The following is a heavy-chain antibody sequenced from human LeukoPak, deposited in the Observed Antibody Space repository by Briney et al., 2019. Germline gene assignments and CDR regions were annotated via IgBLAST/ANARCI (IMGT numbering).Heavy chain of an antibody. CDR3: AKGLGFAKFDY. CDR1: GFTFNRFY. D-gene: IGHD7-27*01. J-gene: IGHJ4*02. V-gene: IGHV3-53*01. Sequence: GGSLRLSCSASGFTFNRFYLHWVRQAPGKGLEWVSVIYSGGSTYYADSVKGRFTISRDNSKNTLYLQMNSLRAEDTAVYYCAKGLGFAKFDYWGQGTLVTVSS. CDR2: IYSGGST.